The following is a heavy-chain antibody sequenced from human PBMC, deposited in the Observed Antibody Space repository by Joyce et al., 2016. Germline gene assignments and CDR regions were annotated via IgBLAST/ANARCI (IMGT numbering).Heavy chain of an antibody. CDR2: IYSSGST. CDR1: GGSISSYY. J-gene: IGHJ2*01. D-gene: IGHD4-23*01. Sequence: QVQLQESGPGLVKPSETLSLIYTVSGGSISSYYWSWIRQPPGKGLEWIGYIYSSGSTNYNPSLRSRVTISVDTSKSQFSLKLSSVTAADTAVYYCARDHGGNSYWYFDLWGRGTLVTVSS. V-gene: IGHV4-59*01. CDR3: ARDHGGNSYWYFDL.